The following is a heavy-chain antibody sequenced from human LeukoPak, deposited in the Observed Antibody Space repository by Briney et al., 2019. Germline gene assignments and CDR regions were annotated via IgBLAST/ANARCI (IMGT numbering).Heavy chain of an antibody. CDR1: GFTFSSYS. J-gene: IGHJ5*02. Sequence: GGSLRLSCAASGFTFSSYSMNWVRQAPGKGLEWVSCISSSSSYIYYADSVKGRFTISRDNAKNSLYLQMNSLRAEDTAVYYCARAVVDVVVAVNWFDPWGQGTLVTVSS. V-gene: IGHV3-21*01. CDR3: ARAVVDVVVAVNWFDP. D-gene: IGHD2-15*01. CDR2: ISSSSSYI.